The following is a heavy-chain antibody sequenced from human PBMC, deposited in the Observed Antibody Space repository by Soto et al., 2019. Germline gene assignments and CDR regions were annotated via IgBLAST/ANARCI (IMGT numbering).Heavy chain of an antibody. CDR1: GFTFTSSA. D-gene: IGHD3-3*01. J-gene: IGHJ6*02. Sequence: GASVKVSCKASGFTFTSSAVQWVRQARGQRLEWIGWIVVGSGNTNYAQKFQERVTIIRDMSTSTAYMELSSLRSEDTAVYYCAAENDFWSFRGMDVWGQGTTVTVSS. CDR2: IVVGSGNT. CDR3: AAENDFWSFRGMDV. V-gene: IGHV1-58*01.